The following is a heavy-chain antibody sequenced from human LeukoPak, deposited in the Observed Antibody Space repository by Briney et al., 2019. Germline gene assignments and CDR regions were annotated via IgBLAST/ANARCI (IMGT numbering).Heavy chain of an antibody. CDR3: AKVVSAYIYGYNYFDY. CDR1: GFTFSSYA. CDR2: LSGSGVGT. V-gene: IGHV3-23*01. D-gene: IGHD5-18*01. Sequence: PGGSLRLSCVASGFTFSSYALSWVRQAPGKGLEWVSVLSGSGVGTYYADSVKGRFTISRDNSKNTLYLQMNSLRAEDTAVYYCAKVVSAYIYGYNYFDYWGQGTLVTVSS. J-gene: IGHJ4*02.